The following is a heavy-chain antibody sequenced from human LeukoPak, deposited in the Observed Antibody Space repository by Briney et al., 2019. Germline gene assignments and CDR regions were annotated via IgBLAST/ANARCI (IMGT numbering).Heavy chain of an antibody. Sequence: KTGGSLRLSCAASGFTFSNAWMSWARQAPAKGLEWVGRIKSKTDGRTTDYAAPVKSRFTISRDDSKNTLYLQMNSLKTEDTAVYYCTTGVVTGYQYYYYYMDVWGKGTTVTVSS. J-gene: IGHJ6*03. CDR2: IKSKTDGRTT. CDR1: GFTFSNAW. V-gene: IGHV3-15*01. CDR3: TTGVVTGYQYYYYYMDV. D-gene: IGHD3-9*01.